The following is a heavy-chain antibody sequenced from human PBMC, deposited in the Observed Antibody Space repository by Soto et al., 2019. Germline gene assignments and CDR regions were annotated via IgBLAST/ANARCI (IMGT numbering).Heavy chain of an antibody. CDR3: ARAHSGYDPLGMDV. Sequence: QVQLQESGPGLVKPSETLSLTCTVSGGSVISGSYYWSWIRQPPGKGLEWVGCISDTGSVDYNPSLKSRVTISVHTSKRQFSLRLNSVTAADTAVYYCARAHSGYDPLGMDVWGQGTTVTVSS. CDR1: GGSVISGSYY. D-gene: IGHD5-12*01. V-gene: IGHV4-61*01. J-gene: IGHJ6*02. CDR2: ISDTGSV.